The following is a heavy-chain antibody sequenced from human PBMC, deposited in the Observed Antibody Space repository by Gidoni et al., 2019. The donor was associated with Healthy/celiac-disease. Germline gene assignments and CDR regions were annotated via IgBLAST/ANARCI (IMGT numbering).Heavy chain of an antibody. CDR2: SNHSGST. J-gene: IGHJ5*02. D-gene: IGHD3-22*01. CDR3: ARGRGWGVVVITNWFDP. Sequence: QVQLQQWGAGLLQPSATLSLTCAVSVGSFSGYYWSWIRQPPGKGLEWIGESNHSGSTNYNPSLKSRVTISVDTSKNQFSLKLSSVTAADTAVYYCARGRGWGVVVITNWFDPWGQGTLVTVSS. V-gene: IGHV4-34*01. CDR1: VGSFSGYY.